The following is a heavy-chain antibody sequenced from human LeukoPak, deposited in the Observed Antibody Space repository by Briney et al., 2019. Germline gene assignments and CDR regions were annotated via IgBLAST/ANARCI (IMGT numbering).Heavy chain of an antibody. V-gene: IGHV5-51*01. Sequence: GESLKISCNGSGYFFTSYWIGWVRHMPEKRLEWMGIIYPGDSETRYSPSFQGQVTIPADKSISTPYLQWSSLKASDTAMYYRATYDGTGAFDIWGQGTMVTVSS. CDR3: ATYDGTGAFDI. CDR2: IYPGDSET. J-gene: IGHJ3*02. CDR1: GYFFTSYW. D-gene: IGHD4-23*01.